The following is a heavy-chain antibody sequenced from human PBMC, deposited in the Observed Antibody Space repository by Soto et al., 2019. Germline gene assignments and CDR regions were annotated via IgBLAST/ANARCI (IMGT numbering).Heavy chain of an antibody. V-gene: IGHV3-33*01. CDR1: GFTFSSYG. CDR2: IWYDGSNK. CDR3: ARDGMTTVTTDAFDI. D-gene: IGHD4-17*01. J-gene: IGHJ3*02. Sequence: GESLKISCAASGFTFSSYGMHWVRQAPGKGLEWVAVIWYDGSNKYYADSVKGRFTISRDNSKNTLYLQMNSLRAEDTAVYYCARDGMTTVTTDAFDIWGQGTMVTVSS.